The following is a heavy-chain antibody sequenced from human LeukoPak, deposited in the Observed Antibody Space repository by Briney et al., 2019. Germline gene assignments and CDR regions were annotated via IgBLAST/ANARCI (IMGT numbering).Heavy chain of an antibody. Sequence: PSETLSLTCTVSGGSISSYYWSWVRQPPGKGLEWIGYIYYSGSTNYNPSLKSRVTISVDTSKNQFSLKLSSVTAADTAVYYCARAPYYYGMDVWGKGTTVTVSS. CDR3: ARAPYYYGMDV. CDR2: IYYSGST. V-gene: IGHV4-59*08. J-gene: IGHJ6*04. CDR1: GGSISSYY.